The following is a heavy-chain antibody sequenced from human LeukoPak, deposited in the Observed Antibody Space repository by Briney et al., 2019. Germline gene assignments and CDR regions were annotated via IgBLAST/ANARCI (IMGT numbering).Heavy chain of an antibody. CDR3: ARHGSGSYSHFDY. CDR2: IYYSGAT. V-gene: IGHV4-59*01. Sequence: SETLSLTCTVSVGSISTYYWNWIRQPPGKGLEWIGYIYYSGATNYNPSLKSRVTISVDTPKNQFSLKLSSVTAADTAVYYCARHGSGSYSHFDYWGQGTLVTVSS. J-gene: IGHJ4*02. D-gene: IGHD3-10*01. CDR1: VGSISTYY.